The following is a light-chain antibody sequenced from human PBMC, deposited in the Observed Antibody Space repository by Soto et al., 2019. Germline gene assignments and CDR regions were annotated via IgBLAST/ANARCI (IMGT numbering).Light chain of an antibody. CDR2: DAS. Sequence: THMSQSPATLSAPARDRATITCRASQNIDIWLSWYQQKPGKAPSLLIYDASNLKSGVPSRFSGSGSGTEFTLTISSLQPDDSGSYYCQQHKSYPVTFGGGTKV. V-gene: IGKV1-5*01. CDR3: QQHKSYPVT. CDR1: QNIDIW. J-gene: IGKJ4*01.